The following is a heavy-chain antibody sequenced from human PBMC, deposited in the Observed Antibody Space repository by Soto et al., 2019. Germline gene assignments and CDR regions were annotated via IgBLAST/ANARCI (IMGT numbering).Heavy chain of an antibody. Sequence: LELLCLRTTVAYGYSVDHVGRWIRKPPGKGLEWIGYIYYSGTTNYNPSLKSRVTIFLDTSKNQFSLRLSSVTAADTAVYYCARGRGGTYDAFAIWGQGTLVT. V-gene: IGHV4-59*11. CDR1: YGYSVDHV. D-gene: IGHD1-26*01. J-gene: IGHJ3*02. CDR3: ARGRGGTYDAFAI. CDR2: IYYSGTT.